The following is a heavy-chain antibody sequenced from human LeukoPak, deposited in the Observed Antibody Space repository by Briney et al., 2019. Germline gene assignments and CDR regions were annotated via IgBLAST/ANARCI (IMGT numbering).Heavy chain of an antibody. Sequence: GGSLRLSCAASGFSFISYGMHWVRQAPGKGLEWVGVISDDGRRRDYADSVKGRFTISRDNSKDTLYLQMNSLRAEDTAVYYCAKCPSDYGDYVSYFDYWGQGTLVTVSS. D-gene: IGHD4-17*01. CDR3: AKCPSDYGDYVSYFDY. J-gene: IGHJ4*02. CDR1: GFSFISYG. V-gene: IGHV3-30*18. CDR2: ISDDGRRR.